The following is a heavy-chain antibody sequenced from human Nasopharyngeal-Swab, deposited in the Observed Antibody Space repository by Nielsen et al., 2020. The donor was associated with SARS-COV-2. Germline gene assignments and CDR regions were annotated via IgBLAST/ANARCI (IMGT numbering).Heavy chain of an antibody. V-gene: IGHV3-11*01. J-gene: IGHJ3*01. CDR2: ISSSGTNT. D-gene: IGHD3-16*01. Sequence: GESLKISCAASGFRFSDYYMTWIRQAPGKGLEWVSYISSSGTNTYYLDSVKGRFTISRDNAKNSLYLQMSSLRAEDTAVYYCARAVGILGESPWGQGTMVTVSS. CDR1: GFRFSDYY. CDR3: ARAVGILGESP.